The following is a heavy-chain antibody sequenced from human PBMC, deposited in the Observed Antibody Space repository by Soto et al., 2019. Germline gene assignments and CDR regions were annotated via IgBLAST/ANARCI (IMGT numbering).Heavy chain of an antibody. J-gene: IGHJ2*01. CDR2: ISYDGSYK. D-gene: IGHD1-26*01. Sequence: QVQLVESGGGVVQPGRSLRLSCAASGFALTPYAMHWVRQAPGKGLEWVAIISYDGSYKSYGDSVKGRFTISRDNSENSLYRQMDTLSSEATAVYYCARDWDRGGGSYLWKFDLWGRGTLVTVSS. CDR1: GFALTPYA. V-gene: IGHV3-30-3*01. CDR3: ARDWDRGGGSYLWKFDL.